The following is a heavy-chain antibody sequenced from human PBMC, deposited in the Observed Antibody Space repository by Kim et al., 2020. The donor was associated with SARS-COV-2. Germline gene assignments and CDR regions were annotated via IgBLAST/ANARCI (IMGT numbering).Heavy chain of an antibody. CDR2: INADGTKT. D-gene: IGHD5-18*01. J-gene: IGHJ4*02. V-gene: IGHV3-74*01. Sequence: GGSLRLSCAASGFIFSNSWMHWVRQAPGKGLVWVSRINADGTKTNYADSVKVRFTISRDNAKNTLYLQMNSLRDEDTAVYYCTRGYTYRDYWGQGTLVTVSS. CDR1: GFIFSNSW. CDR3: TRGYTYRDY.